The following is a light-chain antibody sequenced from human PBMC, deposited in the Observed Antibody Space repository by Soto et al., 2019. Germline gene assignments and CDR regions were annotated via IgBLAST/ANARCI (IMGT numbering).Light chain of an antibody. Sequence: DIQMTQSPSTLSASVGDRVTVTCRASQSINTWLAWYQQKPGKAPKLLIYDASSLQSGVPSRFSGSGSGTDFTLTISSLQPEDFATYYCLQDYNYPWTFGQGTKVDIK. CDR2: DAS. CDR1: QSINTW. V-gene: IGKV1-5*01. J-gene: IGKJ1*01. CDR3: LQDYNYPWT.